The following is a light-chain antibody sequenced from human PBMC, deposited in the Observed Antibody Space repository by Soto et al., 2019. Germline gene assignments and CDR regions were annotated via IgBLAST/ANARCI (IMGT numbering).Light chain of an antibody. Sequence: EIVMTQSPATLSVSPGEGATLSCRASQSVSSKLAWYQQKPGQAPRLLIYGASTRATGIPARFSGSGSGTEFTLIVRSLQYEDSAVYYCQQYNSWLWTFGQENKVEIK. CDR3: QQYNSWLWT. V-gene: IGKV3-15*01. J-gene: IGKJ1*01. CDR2: GAS. CDR1: QSVSSK.